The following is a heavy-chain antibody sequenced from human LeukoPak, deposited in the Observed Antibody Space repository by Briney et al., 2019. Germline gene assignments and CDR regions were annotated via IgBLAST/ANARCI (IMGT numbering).Heavy chain of an antibody. Sequence: VGSLRLSCAASGFTVSSDYMSWVRQAPGPRLEWCSVIDSGGITYYADSVSGRFTISRANSTYTLYLQLNSLRAEDTDVYYCERCRSSYYYYYYIDVWGKGTTVTVSS. J-gene: IGHJ6*03. CDR1: GFTVSSDY. V-gene: IGHV3-53*01. D-gene: IGHD6-13*01. CDR3: ERCRSSYYYYYYIDV. CDR2: IDSGGIT.